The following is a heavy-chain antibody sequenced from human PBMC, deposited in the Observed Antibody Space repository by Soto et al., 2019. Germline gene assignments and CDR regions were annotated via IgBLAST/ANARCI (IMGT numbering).Heavy chain of an antibody. D-gene: IGHD2-2*02. J-gene: IGHJ5*01. CDR2: IYPGDSDT. Sequence: PGESLKISCKGSGYSFTSYWIGWVRQMPGKGLECMGIIYPGDSDTRYNPSFQGQVTISADKSISTAYLQWSSMKASDTDMYYCERQFDTRDWFDSCCKRTMVTV. CDR3: ERQFDTRDWFDS. CDR1: GYSFTSYW. V-gene: IGHV5-51*01.